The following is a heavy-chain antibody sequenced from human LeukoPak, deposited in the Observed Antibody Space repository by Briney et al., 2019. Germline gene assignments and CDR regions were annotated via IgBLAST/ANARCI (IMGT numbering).Heavy chain of an antibody. CDR3: ARPIAARRANRRDYYYYYMDV. CDR1: GYTFTSYG. Sequence: ASVKVSCKASGYTFTSYGISWVRQAPGQGLEWMGWISAYNGNTNYAQKLQGRVTMTTDTSTSTAYMELRSLRSDDTAVYYCARPIAARRANRRDYYYYYMDVWGKGTTVTVSS. D-gene: IGHD6-6*01. V-gene: IGHV1-18*01. J-gene: IGHJ6*03. CDR2: ISAYNGNT.